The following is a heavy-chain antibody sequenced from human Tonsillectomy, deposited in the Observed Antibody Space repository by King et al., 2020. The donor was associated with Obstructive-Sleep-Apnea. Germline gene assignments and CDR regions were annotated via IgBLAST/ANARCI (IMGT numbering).Heavy chain of an antibody. CDR3: AKGSYPTTVVTA. CDR1: GFTFSSYG. D-gene: IGHD4-23*01. CDR2: ISYDGSNK. V-gene: IGHV3-30*18. Sequence: VQLVESGGGVVQPGRSLRLSCAASGFTFSSYGMHWVRQAPGKGLEWVALISYDGSNKYYADSVKGRFTISRDNSKNTLYLQINSLRGEDSAVFYCAKGSYPTTVVTAWGQGTLVTVSS. J-gene: IGHJ5*02.